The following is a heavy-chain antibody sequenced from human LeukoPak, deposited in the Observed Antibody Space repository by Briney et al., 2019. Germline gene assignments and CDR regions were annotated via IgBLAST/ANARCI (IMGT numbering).Heavy chain of an antibody. D-gene: IGHD1-26*01. Sequence: GGSLRLSCVASGFTFSSYALSWVRQAPGKGLEGVSSVSTSGGTTYAADSVKGRFTISRDNSKNTLYLQMNSLRAEDTAVFYCARSSRRVGASTPYYYYFYMDVWGKGTTVTVSS. CDR1: GFTFSSYA. CDR3: ARSSRRVGASTPYYYYFYMDV. J-gene: IGHJ6*03. V-gene: IGHV3-23*01. CDR2: VSTSGGTT.